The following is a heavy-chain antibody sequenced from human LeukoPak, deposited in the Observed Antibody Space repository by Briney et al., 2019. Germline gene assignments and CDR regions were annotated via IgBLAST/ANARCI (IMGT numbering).Heavy chain of an antibody. V-gene: IGHV1-69*04. CDR3: ASVLSGIAVAGSFDP. Sequence: GASVKVSCKASGGTFSSYAISWVRQAPGQGLEWMGRIIPILGIANYAQKFQGRVTITADKSTSTAYMELSSLRSEDTAVYYCASVLSGIAVAGSFDPWGQGTLVTVPS. J-gene: IGHJ5*02. D-gene: IGHD6-19*01. CDR1: GGTFSSYA. CDR2: IIPILGIA.